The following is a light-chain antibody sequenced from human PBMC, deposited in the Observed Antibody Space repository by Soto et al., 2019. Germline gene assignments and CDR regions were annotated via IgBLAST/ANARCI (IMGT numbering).Light chain of an antibody. J-gene: IGKJ2*03. CDR3: QQYHNWPPQYS. Sequence: EIVMMQSPDTLSVSPGERVTLSCRASQSIASNLAWYQQKPGQAPRLLIHGASNRATGVPARFSGSGSGTEFTLTISSLQSEDFAVYFCQQYHNWPPQYSFGQGTKLQIK. CDR2: GAS. CDR1: QSIASN. V-gene: IGKV3-15*01.